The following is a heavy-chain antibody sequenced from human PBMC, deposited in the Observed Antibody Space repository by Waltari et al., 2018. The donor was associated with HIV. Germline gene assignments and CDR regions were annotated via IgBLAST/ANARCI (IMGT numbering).Heavy chain of an antibody. Sequence: QITLKESGPALVQPTETLTLTCSFSGFSLNTIGVGVGWIRQPPGKALEWLAIIYWHDEKRYSPSLDRRLSITKDTDKNQVVVRMTDMDPVDTATYFCAHSLGTGAVYFDYWGQGTLVAVSS. CDR2: IYWHDEK. V-gene: IGHV2-5*01. J-gene: IGHJ4*02. D-gene: IGHD2-8*01. CDR1: GFSLNTIGVG. CDR3: AHSLGTGAVYFDY.